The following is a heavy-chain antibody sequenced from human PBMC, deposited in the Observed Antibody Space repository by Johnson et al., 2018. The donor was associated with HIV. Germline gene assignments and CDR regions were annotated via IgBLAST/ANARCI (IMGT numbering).Heavy chain of an antibody. Sequence: VQLVESGGGVVQPGRSLRLSCAASGFTVSSNYMSWVRQAPGKGLEWVSVIYSGGSTYYAASVKGRFTISRDNSKNTLYLQMNSLRAEDTAVYYCAAVDTVMVTGAFDIWGQGTMVTVSS. CDR2: IYSGGST. D-gene: IGHD5-18*01. J-gene: IGHJ3*02. V-gene: IGHV3-53*01. CDR3: AAVDTVMVTGAFDI. CDR1: GFTVSSNY.